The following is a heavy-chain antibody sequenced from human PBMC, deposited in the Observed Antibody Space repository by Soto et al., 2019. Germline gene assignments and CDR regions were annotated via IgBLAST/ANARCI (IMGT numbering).Heavy chain of an antibody. V-gene: IGHV4-34*01. CDR3: ARAAPRYCSGGSCYSGGDY. Sequence: SETMALTCAVYGESFSGYDWSGIRKHPGKGLEWIGEINHSGSTNYNPSLKSRVTISVDTSKNQFSLKLSSVTAADTAVYYCARAAPRYCSGGSCYSGGDYWGQGTLVTVSS. D-gene: IGHD2-15*01. CDR1: GESFSGYD. J-gene: IGHJ4*02. CDR2: INHSGST.